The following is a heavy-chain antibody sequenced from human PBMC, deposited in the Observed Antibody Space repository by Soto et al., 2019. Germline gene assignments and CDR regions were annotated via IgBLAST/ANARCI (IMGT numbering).Heavy chain of an antibody. CDR2: ISSNGGST. Sequence: GGSLRLSCAASGFTFSSYAMHWVRQAPGKGLEYVSAISSNGGSTYYANSVKGRFTISRDNSKNTLYLQMGSLRAEDMAVYYCARAGYCSGGSCHKDAFDIWGQGTMVTVSS. V-gene: IGHV3-64*01. J-gene: IGHJ3*02. D-gene: IGHD2-15*01. CDR1: GFTFSSYA. CDR3: ARAGYCSGGSCHKDAFDI.